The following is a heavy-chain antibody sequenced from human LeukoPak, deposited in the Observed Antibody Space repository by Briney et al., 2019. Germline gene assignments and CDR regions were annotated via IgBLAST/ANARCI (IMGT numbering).Heavy chain of an antibody. CDR1: GFIFTTYT. D-gene: IGHD5-18*01. V-gene: IGHV3-21*01. Sequence: PGGSLRLSCAASGFIFTTYTVNWIRQAPGKGLEWVSSINSNSNYIYYADSVKGRFTISRDNAKNSLYLQMNSLRAEDTAVYYCASFVAGHTYYFNYWGQGTLVTVSS. J-gene: IGHJ4*02. CDR3: ASFVAGHTYYFNY. CDR2: INSNSNYI.